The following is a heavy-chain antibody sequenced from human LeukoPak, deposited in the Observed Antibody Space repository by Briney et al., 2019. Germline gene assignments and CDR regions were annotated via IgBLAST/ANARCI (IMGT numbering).Heavy chain of an antibody. J-gene: IGHJ4*02. D-gene: IGHD3-22*01. V-gene: IGHV3-21*01. Sequence: GGSLRLSCTASGFTFSGYSMNWIRQAPGKGLEWVSSFGTRSTSINHAGSVKGRFAISRDNAKNLLYLQMNSLRAEDTALYYCAREVSEGFDFWGQGTLVTVSS. CDR2: FGTRSTSI. CDR3: AREVSEGFDF. CDR1: GFTFSGYS.